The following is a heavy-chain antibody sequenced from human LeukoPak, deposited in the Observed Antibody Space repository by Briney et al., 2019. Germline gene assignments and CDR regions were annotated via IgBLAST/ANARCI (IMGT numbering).Heavy chain of an antibody. D-gene: IGHD1-26*01. Sequence: GGSLRLSCAASGFTFSSYSMNWVRQAPGKGLEWVSYISSSSSAMYYADSVKGRFTISRDNANNSLYLQMNSLRAEDTAVYYCARGYSGHGRILDYWGQGTLVTVSS. J-gene: IGHJ4*02. CDR2: ISSSSSAM. CDR1: GFTFSSYS. CDR3: ARGYSGHGRILDY. V-gene: IGHV3-48*04.